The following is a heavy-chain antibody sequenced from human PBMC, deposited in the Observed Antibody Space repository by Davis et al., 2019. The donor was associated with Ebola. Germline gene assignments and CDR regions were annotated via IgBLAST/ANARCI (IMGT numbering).Heavy chain of an antibody. CDR3: AIEYCTTSSCPTG. CDR1: GFTFSDHY. CDR2: SRNKAKSYTT. J-gene: IGHJ4*02. D-gene: IGHD2-2*01. V-gene: IGHV3-72*01. Sequence: GESLKISCAASGFTFSDHYMDWVRQAPGKGLEWVGRSRNKAKSYTTDYAASVKARFTISRDGSKNSVYLQMNSLKTEDTAVYYCAIEYCTTSSCPTGWGQGTLVTVSS.